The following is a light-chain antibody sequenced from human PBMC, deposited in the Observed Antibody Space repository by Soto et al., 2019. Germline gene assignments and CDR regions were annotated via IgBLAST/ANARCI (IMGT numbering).Light chain of an antibody. CDR1: SSDIGGYNY. Sequence: QSALTQPPSASGSPGQSVTISCTGTSSDIGGYNYVSWYQHHPGKAPKVMIYEVSKRPSGVPDRFSGSKSGNTVSLTVSGLQPEDEADYYCSSYAGSNNLGVFGGGTKLTVL. J-gene: IGLJ3*02. CDR2: EVS. V-gene: IGLV2-8*01. CDR3: SSYAGSNNLGV.